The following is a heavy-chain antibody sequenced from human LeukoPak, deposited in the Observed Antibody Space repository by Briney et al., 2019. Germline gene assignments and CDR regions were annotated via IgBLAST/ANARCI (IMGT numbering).Heavy chain of an antibody. D-gene: IGHD3-22*01. CDR2: ISTYKGNT. Sequence: GASVKVSCKASGYTFTSYGINWWPQAPGQGLEWMGGISTYKGNTNYAQKFQGRVTMTTDTSTSTAYMELRSLRSDDTAVYYCARGPGGRSDYYPLEDYYYYYYMDVWGKGTTVTVSS. CDR1: GYTFTSYG. V-gene: IGHV1-18*01. CDR3: ARGPGGRSDYYPLEDYYYYYYMDV. J-gene: IGHJ6*03.